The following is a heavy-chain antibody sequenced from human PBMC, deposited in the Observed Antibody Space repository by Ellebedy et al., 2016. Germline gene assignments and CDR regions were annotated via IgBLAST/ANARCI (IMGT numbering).Heavy chain of an antibody. V-gene: IGHV1-46*01. D-gene: IGHD3-10*01. Sequence: ASVKVSCKASGYTFTSYYMHWVRQAPGQGLEWMGIINPSGGSTSYAQKFQGRVTMTRDTSTSTVYMELKSLISNDTAVYYCARRGVAAGKFDYWGQGTLVTVSS. CDR3: ARRGVAAGKFDY. CDR1: GYTFTSYY. J-gene: IGHJ4*02. CDR2: INPSGGST.